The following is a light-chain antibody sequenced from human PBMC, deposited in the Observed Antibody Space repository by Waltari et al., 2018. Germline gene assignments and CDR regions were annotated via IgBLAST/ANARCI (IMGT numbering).Light chain of an antibody. CDR1: QSITNY. J-gene: IGKJ4*01. V-gene: IGKV3-11*01. CDR3: QQRSNWPLLT. CDR2: DAS. Sequence: EIVLTQSPATLSLSPGERATLSCRASQSITNYLAWYQQKRGQAPRLRISDASNRATGIPARFSGSGSGTDFTLTISGLESEDFAVYYCQQRSNWPLLTFGGGTKVEIK.